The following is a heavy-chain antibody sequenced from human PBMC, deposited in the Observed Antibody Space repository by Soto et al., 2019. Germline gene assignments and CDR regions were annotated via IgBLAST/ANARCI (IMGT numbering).Heavy chain of an antibody. D-gene: IGHD3-3*01. Sequence: QVQLVQSGAEVKKPGASVEVSCKASGYTFTSYYMHWVRQAPGQGLEWMGIINPSGGSTSYAQKFQGRVTMTRDTSTSTVYMELSSLRSEDTAVYYCARGASDDFWSGYYPDTTFFDYWGQGTLVTVSS. CDR3: ARGASDDFWSGYYPDTTFFDY. CDR1: GYTFTSYY. V-gene: IGHV1-46*01. J-gene: IGHJ4*02. CDR2: INPSGGST.